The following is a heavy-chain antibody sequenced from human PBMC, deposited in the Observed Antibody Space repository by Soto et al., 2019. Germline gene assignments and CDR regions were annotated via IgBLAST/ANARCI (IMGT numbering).Heavy chain of an antibody. D-gene: IGHD1-1*01. CDR1: XFTFNXAW. CDR2: IRSEASGXTX. J-gene: IGHJ4*02. Sequence: PGGSLXLXXVXXXFTFNXAWMSWVRQAPGKGLEWVGRIRSEASGXTXXXXXXXXXXXXXSRXXSKNTLYLQMDSLKTEDTAVYYCTTDWNRNPDYWGQGALVTASS. V-gene: IGHV3-15*01. CDR3: TTDWNRNPDY.